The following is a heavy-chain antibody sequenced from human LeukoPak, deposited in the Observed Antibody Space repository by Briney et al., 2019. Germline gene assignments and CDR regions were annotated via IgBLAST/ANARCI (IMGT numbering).Heavy chain of an antibody. CDR3: ASTAYYGSGSSYFDY. Sequence: PSETLSLTCTVSGGSISSYYWSWIRQPPGKGLEWIGYIYYSGSTNYNPSLKSRVTISVDTSKNQFSLKLSSVTAADTAVYYCASTAYYGSGSSYFDYWGQGTLVTVSS. D-gene: IGHD3-10*01. V-gene: IGHV4-59*01. CDR2: IYYSGST. CDR1: GGSISSYY. J-gene: IGHJ4*02.